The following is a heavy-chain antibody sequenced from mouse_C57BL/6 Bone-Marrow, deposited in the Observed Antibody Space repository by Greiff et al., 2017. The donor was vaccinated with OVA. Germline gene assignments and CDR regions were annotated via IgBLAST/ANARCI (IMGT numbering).Heavy chain of an antibody. D-gene: IGHD2-13*01. CDR1: GFTFSSYG. J-gene: IGHJ2*01. Sequence: EVQGVESGGDLVKPGGSLKLSCAASGFTFSSYGMSWVRQTPDKRLEWVATISSGGSYTYYPDSVKGRFTISRDNAKNTLYLQISSLKSEDTAMYYCARHVTYYFDYWGQGTTLTVSS. CDR2: ISSGGSYT. CDR3: ARHVTYYFDY. V-gene: IGHV5-6*01.